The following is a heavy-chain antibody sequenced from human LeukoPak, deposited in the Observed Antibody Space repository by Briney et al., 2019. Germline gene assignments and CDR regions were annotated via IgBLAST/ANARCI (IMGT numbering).Heavy chain of an antibody. CDR1: GFTFSSYN. Sequence: GGSLRLSCAASGFTFSSYNMHWVRQAPGKGLEWVALIRYDGSNKWYADSVKGRFTISRDNSKNTLYLQMNSLRAEDTAVYYCARDPLLWELPSDYWGQGTLVTVSS. D-gene: IGHD1-26*01. J-gene: IGHJ4*02. V-gene: IGHV3-30*02. CDR3: ARDPLLWELPSDY. CDR2: IRYDGSNK.